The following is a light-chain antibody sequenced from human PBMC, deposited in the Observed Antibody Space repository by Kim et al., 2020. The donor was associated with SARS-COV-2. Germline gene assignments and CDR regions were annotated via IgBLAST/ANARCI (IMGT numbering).Light chain of an antibody. Sequence: QPVLTQPPSASASLGASVTLTCTLSSGYSNYKVDWYQQRPGKGPRFVMRVGTGGIMGSKGDGIPDRFSVLGSGLNRYLTIKNIQEEDESDYHCGADHGSGSNFVLVFGGGTQLTVL. CDR3: GADHGSGSNFVLV. V-gene: IGLV9-49*01. CDR2: VGTGGIMG. CDR1: SGYSNYK. J-gene: IGLJ2*01.